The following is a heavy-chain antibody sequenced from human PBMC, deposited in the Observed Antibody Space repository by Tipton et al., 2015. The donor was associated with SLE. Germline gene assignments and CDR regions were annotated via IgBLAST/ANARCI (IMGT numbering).Heavy chain of an antibody. Sequence: GSLRLSCAASGFTFSSYAMRWVRQAPGKGLEWVSTVFGSGGGTYYADSVKGRFTTSRDNSKNTLYLLTNSLRGEDTAVYYCAKGGRYCTGSNCYVPTWGQGTLVTVSS. CDR1: GFTFSSYA. J-gene: IGHJ4*02. D-gene: IGHD2-8*02. V-gene: IGHV3-23*01. CDR2: VFGSGGGT. CDR3: AKGGRYCTGSNCYVPT.